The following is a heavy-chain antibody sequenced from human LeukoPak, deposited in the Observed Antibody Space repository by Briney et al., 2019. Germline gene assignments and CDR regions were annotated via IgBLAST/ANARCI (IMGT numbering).Heavy chain of an antibody. CDR1: GGSISSYY. V-gene: IGHV4-59*01. CDR2: IYYSGST. Sequence: PSETPSLTCTVSGGSISSYYWSWIRQPPGRGLEWIGYIYYSGSTNYNPSLKSRVTISVDTSKNQFSLKLSSVNAADTAVYYCARSYSSSWSYYYYYYMDVWGKGTTVTVSS. CDR3: ARSYSSSWSYYYYYYMDV. D-gene: IGHD6-13*01. J-gene: IGHJ6*03.